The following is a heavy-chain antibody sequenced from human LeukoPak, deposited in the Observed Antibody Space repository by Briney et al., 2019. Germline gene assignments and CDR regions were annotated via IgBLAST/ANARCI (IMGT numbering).Heavy chain of an antibody. J-gene: IGHJ3*02. CDR2: IYYSGST. CDR3: GSTNYNPSLKSRVTISVDTSKSQFSLKLSSVTAADTAVYYCARDVGAVAGGGNDAFDI. CDR1: GGSISSYY. Sequence: PSETLTLTCTASGGSISSYYRSWVRQPPGKGLEWVGYIYYSGSTNYNPSPKSRLTTSVKTSYNHSPHQLMYSPGADTPVYYSGSTNYNPSLKSRVTISVDTSKSQFSLKLSSVTAADTAVYYCARDVGAVAGGGNDAFDIWGQGAMVTVSS. D-gene: IGHD3-10*01. V-gene: IGHV4-59*01.